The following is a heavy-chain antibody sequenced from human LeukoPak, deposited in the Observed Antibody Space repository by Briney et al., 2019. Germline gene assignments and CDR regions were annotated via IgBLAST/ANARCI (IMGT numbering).Heavy chain of an antibody. Sequence: SETLSLTCTVSGGSISEYHWTWIRRPPGKGLEWIGYIYYSGTTNYNPSLKSRVTMSVDTSNYQFSLKLSSVTAADTAVYYCARLVAVTGSVDYFDTWGQGTLVTVSS. CDR2: IYYSGTT. V-gene: IGHV4-59*08. J-gene: IGHJ4*02. CDR1: GGSISEYH. CDR3: ARLVAVTGSVDYFDT. D-gene: IGHD6-19*01.